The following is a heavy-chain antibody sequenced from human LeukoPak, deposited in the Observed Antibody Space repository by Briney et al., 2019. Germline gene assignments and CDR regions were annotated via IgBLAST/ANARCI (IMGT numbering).Heavy chain of an antibody. Sequence: GGSLRLSCVVSGFTVSSNYMSWVRQAPGKGLEWVSVMYSAGFTYYADSVKGRFTISRDNSKNTLYLQMNSLRAEDTAVYYCAKDTTSITPYYYMDVWGKGTTVTVSS. D-gene: IGHD1-14*01. V-gene: IGHV3-53*05. CDR1: GFTVSSNY. J-gene: IGHJ6*03. CDR3: AKDTTSITPYYYMDV. CDR2: MYSAGFT.